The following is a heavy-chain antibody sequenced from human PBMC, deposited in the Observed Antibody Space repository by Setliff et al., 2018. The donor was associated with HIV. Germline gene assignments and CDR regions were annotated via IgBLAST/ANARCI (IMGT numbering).Heavy chain of an antibody. CDR1: GGSFNTYY. J-gene: IGHJ4*02. V-gene: IGHV4-34*01. D-gene: IGHD5-12*01. CDR2: INHTGGT. Sequence: PSETLSLTCAVYGGSFNTYYWNWIRQPPGKGLEWIGEINHTGGTKYNPSLNSRVTISADTSKKEFSLRLNSVAAADTAVYFCAVRAHGGHARGNSWAQGTLVTVSS. CDR3: AVRAHGGHARGNS.